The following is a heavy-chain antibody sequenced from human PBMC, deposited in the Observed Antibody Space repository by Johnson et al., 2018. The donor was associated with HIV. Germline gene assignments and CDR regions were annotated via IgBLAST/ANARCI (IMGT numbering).Heavy chain of an antibody. J-gene: IGHJ3*02. D-gene: IGHD6-6*01. Sequence: QVQLVESGGGLVKPGGSLRLSCAASGFTFSSYGLHWVRQAPGKGLEWVAVISYDGSNKYYADSVKGRFSISRDNSKNTLHLQMNSLRAEDTAMYYCASGVTARAAGPYAFDIWGQGTMVTVSS. V-gene: IGHV3-30-3*01. CDR3: ASGVTARAAGPYAFDI. CDR2: ISYDGSNK. CDR1: GFTFSSYG.